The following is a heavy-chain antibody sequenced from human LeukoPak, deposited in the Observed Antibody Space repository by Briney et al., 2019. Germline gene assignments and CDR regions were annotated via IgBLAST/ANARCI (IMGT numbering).Heavy chain of an antibody. J-gene: IGHJ4*02. CDR3: PKEGGSGYYLD. D-gene: IGHD3-22*01. Sequence: PGRSLRLSCAASGFTFSSYGMHWVRQAPGKGLEWVAVIWYDGSNKYYADSVKGRFTISRDNSKNTLYLQMNSLRTEDTAVYYCPKEGGSGYYLDWGQGTLVTVSS. V-gene: IGHV3-33*06. CDR2: IWYDGSNK. CDR1: GFTFSSYG.